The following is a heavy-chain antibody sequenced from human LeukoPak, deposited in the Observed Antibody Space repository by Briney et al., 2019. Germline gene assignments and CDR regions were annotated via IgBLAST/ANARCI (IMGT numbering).Heavy chain of an antibody. Sequence: PSATLSLTCTVSGVSISSSRYYWGCIRQPPGKGLEWIGTISYTGTTYYNPSLNSRVTISVDSSRNQFSLKLSSVTAADTAVYYCARVLGNSAFDIWGQGTMVTVSS. D-gene: IGHD3-16*01. CDR3: ARVLGNSAFDI. CDR1: GVSISSSRYY. CDR2: ISYTGTT. J-gene: IGHJ3*02. V-gene: IGHV4-39*07.